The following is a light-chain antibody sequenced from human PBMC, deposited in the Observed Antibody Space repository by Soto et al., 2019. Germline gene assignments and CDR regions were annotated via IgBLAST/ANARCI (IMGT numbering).Light chain of an antibody. CDR2: EVN. J-gene: IGLJ7*01. CDR3: GSYAGSIDFV. CDR1: SSDVGGYNY. Sequence: QSVLTQPPSASGSPGQSVTISCTGTSSDVGGYNYVSWYQQRPGKAPKLMIYEVNKRPSGVPDRFSGSKSGNTASLTVSGLQAEDEADYYCGSYAGSIDFVFGTGTQLTVL. V-gene: IGLV2-8*01.